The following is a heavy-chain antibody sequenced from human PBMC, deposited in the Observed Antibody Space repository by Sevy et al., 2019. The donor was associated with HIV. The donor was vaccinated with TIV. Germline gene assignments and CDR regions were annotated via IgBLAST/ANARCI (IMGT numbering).Heavy chain of an antibody. CDR1: GFTFSNYW. V-gene: IGHV3-74*01. CDR2: IKTDGRNR. J-gene: IGHJ3*01. Sequence: GGSLRISCAASGFTFSNYWMHWVRQAPGKGLVWVSRIKTDGRNRDSADSVKGRFFISRDNAKNLLYLQMNSLRAEDTAVYYCAREGDTVLVPTAVDAFDFWGQGTMVTVSS. CDR3: AREGDTVLVPTAVDAFDF. D-gene: IGHD2-2*01.